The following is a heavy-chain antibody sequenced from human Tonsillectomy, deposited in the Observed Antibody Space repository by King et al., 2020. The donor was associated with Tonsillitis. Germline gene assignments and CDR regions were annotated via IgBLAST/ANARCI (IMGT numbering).Heavy chain of an antibody. J-gene: IGHJ6*03. CDR3: ARYCSSTSCYPYYYYMDV. Sequence: QLQESGPGLVKPSETLSLTCTVSGGSISSYYWSWIRQPPGKGLEWIGYIYYSGSTNYNPSLKSRVTISVDTSKNQFSLKLSSVTAADTAVYYCARYCSSTSCYPYYYYMDVWGKGTTVTVSS. V-gene: IGHV4-59*01. CDR2: IYYSGST. D-gene: IGHD2-2*01. CDR1: GGSISSYY.